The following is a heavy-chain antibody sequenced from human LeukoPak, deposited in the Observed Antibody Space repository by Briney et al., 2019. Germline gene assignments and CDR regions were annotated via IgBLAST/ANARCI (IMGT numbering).Heavy chain of an antibody. CDR1: GLIVSNNY. J-gene: IGHJ4*02. CDR2: LYIGGNT. Sequence: GGSLRLSCAASGLIVSNNYMNWVRQPPGKGLEWVSALYIGGNTYYADSVRGRFTISRDNSKNTLYLQMNSLRAEDTAIYYCTTTAGYNYGQYWGQGTLVTVSS. D-gene: IGHD5-18*01. CDR3: TTTAGYNYGQY. V-gene: IGHV3-53*01.